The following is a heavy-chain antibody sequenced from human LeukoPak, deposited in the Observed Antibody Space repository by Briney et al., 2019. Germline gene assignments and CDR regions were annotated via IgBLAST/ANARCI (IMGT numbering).Heavy chain of an antibody. Sequence: SETLSLTCAVYGGSFSGYYWSWIRQPPGKGLEWIGEINHSGSTNYKPSLKRRVTISVDTSKNQFSLKLRSVTAADTAGYYCARVARGYYDSRGYPLLWGQGTLVTVSS. CDR2: INHSGST. J-gene: IGHJ4*02. D-gene: IGHD3-22*01. V-gene: IGHV4-34*01. CDR3: ARVARGYYDSRGYPLL. CDR1: GGSFSGYY.